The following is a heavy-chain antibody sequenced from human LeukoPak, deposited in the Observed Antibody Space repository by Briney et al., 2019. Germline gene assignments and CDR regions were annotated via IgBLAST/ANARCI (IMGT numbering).Heavy chain of an antibody. Sequence: GESLRISCKGSGYSFTSYWISWVRKLPGKGLEWMGRIDPSDSYTNYSPSFQGHVTISADKSISTAYLQWSSLKASDTAMYYRARPYYYGSGSSLIHAFDIWGQGTMVTVPS. J-gene: IGHJ3*02. CDR2: IDPSDSYT. D-gene: IGHD3-10*01. V-gene: IGHV5-10-1*01. CDR3: ARPYYYGSGSSLIHAFDI. CDR1: GYSFTSYW.